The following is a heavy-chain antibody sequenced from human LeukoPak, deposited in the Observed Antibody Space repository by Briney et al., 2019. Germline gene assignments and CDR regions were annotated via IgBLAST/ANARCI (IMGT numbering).Heavy chain of an antibody. CDR3: ARVPLEYNTATHFDS. J-gene: IGHJ4*02. D-gene: IGHD1-14*01. CDR1: GGSISSDC. Sequence: SETLSLTCTVSGGSISSDCWSWIRQPPGKELEWIVYICYTGSINYNPSLESRVTISVDTSKNQFSLKLTSVTAADTAIYYCARVPLEYNTATHFDSWGQGTLVTVSS. V-gene: IGHV4-59*01. CDR2: ICYTGSI.